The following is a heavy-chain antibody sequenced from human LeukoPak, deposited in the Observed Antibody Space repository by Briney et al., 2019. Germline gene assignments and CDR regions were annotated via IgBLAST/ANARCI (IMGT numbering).Heavy chain of an antibody. D-gene: IGHD3-9*01. Sequence: SETLSLTCTVSGGSISSYYWSWIRQPAGKGLEWIGRIYTSGSTNYNPSLKSRVTMSVDTSKNQFSLKLSSVTAADTAVYYCARDRGAHNDILTGYYNYYYYGTDVWGQGTTVTVSS. CDR2: IYTSGST. CDR3: ARDRGAHNDILTGYYNYYYYGTDV. CDR1: GGSISSYY. J-gene: IGHJ6*02. V-gene: IGHV4-4*07.